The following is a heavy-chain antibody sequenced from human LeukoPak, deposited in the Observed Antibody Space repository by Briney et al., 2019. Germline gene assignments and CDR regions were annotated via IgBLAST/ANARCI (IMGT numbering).Heavy chain of an antibody. CDR3: AREGEMATKPFDY. V-gene: IGHV3-30*01. D-gene: IGHD5-24*01. J-gene: IGHJ4*02. CDR2: ISYDGSNK. CDR1: GFTFSSYA. Sequence: PGGSLRLSCAASGFTFSSYAMRWVRPAPGKGLEWVAVISYDGSNKYYADSVKGRFTISRDNSKNTLYLQMNSLRAEDTAVYYCAREGEMATKPFDYWGQGTLVTVSS.